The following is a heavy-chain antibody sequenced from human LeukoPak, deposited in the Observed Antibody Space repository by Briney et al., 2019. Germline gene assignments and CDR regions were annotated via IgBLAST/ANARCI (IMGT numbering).Heavy chain of an antibody. CDR2: ISYDGSNK. CDR3: ARGRPHGNDY. Sequence: GGSLRLSCAASGFTFSSYAMHWVRQAPGKGLEWVAVISYDGSNKYYADSVKGRFSISRDNAKNTLYLQMNSLRVEDTAVYYCARGRPHGNDYWGQGTLVTVSS. D-gene: IGHD4-23*01. CDR1: GFTFSSYA. V-gene: IGHV3-30*04. J-gene: IGHJ4*02.